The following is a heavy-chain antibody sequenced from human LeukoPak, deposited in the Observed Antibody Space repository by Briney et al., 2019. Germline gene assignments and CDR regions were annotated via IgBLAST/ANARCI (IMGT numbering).Heavy chain of an antibody. CDR1: GFTFSSYA. CDR2: ISGSGGST. CDR3: AKDRHYDFWSGTHYFDY. D-gene: IGHD3-3*01. J-gene: IGHJ4*02. Sequence: PGGSLRLSCAASGFTFSSYAMSWVRQAPGKGLEWVSAISGSGGSTYYADSVKGRFTISRDNSKNTLYLQMNSLRAEDTAVYYCAKDRHYDFWSGTHYFDYWGQGTLVTVSS. V-gene: IGHV3-23*01.